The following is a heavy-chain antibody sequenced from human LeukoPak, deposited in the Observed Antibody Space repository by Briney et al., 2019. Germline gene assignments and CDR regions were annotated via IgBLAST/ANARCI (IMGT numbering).Heavy chain of an antibody. CDR1: GGSISSSSYY. D-gene: IGHD1-26*01. J-gene: IGHJ4*02. CDR3: AKDGVRELVGATNN. Sequence: SETLSLTCTVSGGSISSSSYYWGWIRQPPGKGLEWIGSIYYSGSTYYNPSLKSRVTISVDTSKNQFSLKLSSVTAADTAVYYCAKDGVRELVGATNNWGQGTLVTVSS. CDR2: IYYSGST. V-gene: IGHV4-39*07.